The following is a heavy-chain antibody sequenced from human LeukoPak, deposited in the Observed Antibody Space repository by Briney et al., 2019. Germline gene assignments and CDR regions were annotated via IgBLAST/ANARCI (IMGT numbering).Heavy chain of an antibody. D-gene: IGHD2-2*01. CDR2: ISGSGDNT. Sequence: GGSLRLSCAASGFTFSNYAMSWVRQAPGKGLEWVSAISGSGDNTYYADSVKGRFTISRDNSRNTLYLQMNSLRAEDTAVYYCANRRGSVCSSTSCYSPTLWGQGTLVTVSS. J-gene: IGHJ4*02. CDR1: GFTFSNYA. V-gene: IGHV3-23*01. CDR3: ANRRGSVCSSTSCYSPTL.